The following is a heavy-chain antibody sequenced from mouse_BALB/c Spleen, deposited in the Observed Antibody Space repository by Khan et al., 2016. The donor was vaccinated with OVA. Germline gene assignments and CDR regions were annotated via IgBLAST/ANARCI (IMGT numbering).Heavy chain of an antibody. CDR3: ANHGSSSAWLTY. CDR2: INPSTGYS. J-gene: IGHJ3*01. CDR1: GYTFTNYW. D-gene: IGHD1-1*01. Sequence: QVQLKQSGAELAKPGASVKMSCKASGYTFTNYWMHWVKQRPGQGLEWIGYINPSTGYSEYNQKFKDQATLTADKSSSTAYIQLSSLTSEDSAVYYCANHGSSSAWLTYWGQGTLVTVSA. V-gene: IGHV1-7*01.